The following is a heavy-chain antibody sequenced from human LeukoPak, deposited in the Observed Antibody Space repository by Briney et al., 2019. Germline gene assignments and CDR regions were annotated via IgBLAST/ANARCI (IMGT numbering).Heavy chain of an antibody. Sequence: PSETLSLTCSLYGGSFRVYYWSWIRQPPGRGLEWIGEINHSGSPNYNPPPKSRVTISVDRPKNKFPRKLRSVTPAHRAVFLCSTIGRGFLVWLPPGWGRETLVIVSS. V-gene: IGHV4-34*01. J-gene: IGHJ4*02. D-gene: IGHD3-3*01. CDR3: STIGRGFLVWLPPG. CDR1: GGSFRVYY. CDR2: INHSGSP.